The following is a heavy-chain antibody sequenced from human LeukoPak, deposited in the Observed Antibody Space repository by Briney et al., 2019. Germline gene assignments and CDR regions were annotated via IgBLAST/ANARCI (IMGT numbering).Heavy chain of an antibody. CDR3: GLRFDY. Sequence: GGSLRLSCVASGITFNTYSVNWVRQAPGKGLGWVSFISSDGGTKDYADSVKGRFTISRDSAKNSVYLQMNSLRAEDTAVYYCGLRFDYWGQGTLVTVSS. V-gene: IGHV3-48*04. J-gene: IGHJ4*02. D-gene: IGHD3-16*01. CDR2: ISSDGGTK. CDR1: GITFNTYS.